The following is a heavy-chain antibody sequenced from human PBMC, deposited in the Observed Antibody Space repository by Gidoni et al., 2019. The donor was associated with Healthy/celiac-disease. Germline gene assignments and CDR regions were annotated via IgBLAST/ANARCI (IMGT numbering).Heavy chain of an antibody. Sequence: QVQLVESGGGVVQPGRSMRLSCAASGFTFSSYGMHWVRQAPGKGLEWVAVIGYDGSNKYYADSVKGRFTISRDNSKNTLYLQMNSLRAEDTAVYYCARIGTPGGEGYFDYWGQGTLVTVSS. CDR1: GFTFSSYG. CDR3: ARIGTPGGEGYFDY. J-gene: IGHJ4*02. V-gene: IGHV3-33*01. D-gene: IGHD7-27*01. CDR2: IGYDGSNK.